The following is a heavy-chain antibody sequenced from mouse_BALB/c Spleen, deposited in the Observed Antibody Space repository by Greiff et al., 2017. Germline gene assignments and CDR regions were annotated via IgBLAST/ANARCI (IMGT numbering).Heavy chain of an antibody. V-gene: IGHV3-2*02. J-gene: IGHJ3*01. D-gene: IGHD2-10*01. CDR1: GYSITSDYA. Sequence: EVQLQESGPGLVKPSQSLSLTCTVTGYSITSDYAWNWLRQFPGNKLEWMGYISYSGSTGYNPSLKSRISITQDTSKNQFFLQLNSVTTEDTATYNCARGAYYGNPWFAYWGQGTLVTVSA. CDR2: ISYSGST. CDR3: ARGAYYGNPWFAY.